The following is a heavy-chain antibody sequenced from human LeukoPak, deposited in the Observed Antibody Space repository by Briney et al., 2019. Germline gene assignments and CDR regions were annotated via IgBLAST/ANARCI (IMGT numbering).Heavy chain of an antibody. CDR1: GGSISSGSYY. J-gene: IGHJ4*02. CDR3: ARDTRPKYSSSWYIGY. Sequence: PSQTLSLTCTVSGGSISSGSYYWSWIRQPPGEGLEWIGYISYSGSTNYNPSLKSRVTISVDTSKNQFSLKLSSVTAADTAVYYCARDTRPKYSSSWYIGYWGQGTLVTVSS. V-gene: IGHV4-61*01. D-gene: IGHD6-13*01. CDR2: ISYSGST.